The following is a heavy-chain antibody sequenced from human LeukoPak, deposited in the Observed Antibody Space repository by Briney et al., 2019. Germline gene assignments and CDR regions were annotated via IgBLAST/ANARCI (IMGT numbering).Heavy chain of an antibody. V-gene: IGHV4-4*07. CDR1: GGPRNC. CDR3: AREGGTIYFDY. D-gene: IGHD3-3*01. J-gene: IGHJ4*02. Sequence: SSETLSLTSTVSGGPRNCWNWVRQPAGKGLEWIGRLCTSGSINYNPSLNSRLTISLDTSKNQLSLRLTSVTAADTAVYYCAREGGTIYFDYWGQGALVTVSS. CDR2: LCTSGSI.